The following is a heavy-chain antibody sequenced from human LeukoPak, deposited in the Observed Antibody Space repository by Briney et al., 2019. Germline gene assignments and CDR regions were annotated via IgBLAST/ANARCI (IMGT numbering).Heavy chain of an antibody. Sequence: PGRSLRLSCAASGFTFSSYGMHWVRQAPGKGPEWVAVISYDGSNKYYADSVKGRFTISRDNSKNTLYLQMNSLRAEDTAVYYCAKDDYGEGGYYYYYYGMDVWGKGTTVTVSS. CDR2: ISYDGSNK. D-gene: IGHD4-17*01. J-gene: IGHJ6*04. CDR1: GFTFSSYG. V-gene: IGHV3-30*18. CDR3: AKDDYGEGGYYYYYYGMDV.